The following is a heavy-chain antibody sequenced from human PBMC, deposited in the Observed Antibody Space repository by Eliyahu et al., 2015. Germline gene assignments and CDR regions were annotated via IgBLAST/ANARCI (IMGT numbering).Heavy chain of an antibody. V-gene: IGHV2-5*02. CDR3: ARSSPLVVLDY. Sequence: QITLKESGPTLVKPTQTLTLTCTFSGFSLTTGGVGVGWIRQAPEKPLEWLGIIFWDDDKRYNPSLRSRLTITKDTSRNQVVLRMSNMDPADTATYYCARSSPLVVLDYWGQGTLVTVSS. CDR2: IFWDDDK. CDR1: GFSLTTGGVG. J-gene: IGHJ4*02. D-gene: IGHD2-15*01.